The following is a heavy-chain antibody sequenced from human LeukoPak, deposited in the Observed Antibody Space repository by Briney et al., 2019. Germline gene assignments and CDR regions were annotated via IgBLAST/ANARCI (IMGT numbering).Heavy chain of an antibody. D-gene: IGHD3-10*01. CDR2: ISSSSSYI. CDR3: ARDRQSLLYDY. V-gene: IGHV3-21*01. Sequence: PGGSLRLSCAASGFTFSSYSKNWVRQAPGKGLEWVSSISSSSSYIYYADSVKGRFTISRDNAKNSLYLQMNSLRAEDTAVYYCARDRQSLLYDYWGQGTLVTVSS. J-gene: IGHJ4*02. CDR1: GFTFSSYS.